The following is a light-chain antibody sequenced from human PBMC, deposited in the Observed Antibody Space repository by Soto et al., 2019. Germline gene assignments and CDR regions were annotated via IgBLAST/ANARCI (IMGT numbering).Light chain of an antibody. J-gene: IGLJ1*01. CDR1: SSDVGGYNS. Sequence: QSVLTQPASVSGSPGQSITISCTGTSSDVGGYNSVSWYQQHPGKAPKLVIYEVTNRPSGISNRFSGSKSGNTASLTISGLQAEDEADYYCSSYTSSSTRVFGTGTKLTVL. CDR2: EVT. CDR3: SSYTSSSTRV. V-gene: IGLV2-14*01.